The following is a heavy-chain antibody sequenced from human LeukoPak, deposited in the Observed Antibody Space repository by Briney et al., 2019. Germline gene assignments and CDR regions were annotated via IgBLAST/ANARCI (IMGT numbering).Heavy chain of an antibody. J-gene: IGHJ4*02. CDR1: GGSFSGYY. Sequence: PSETLSLTCAVYGGSFSGYYWSWIRQPPGKGLEWIGEINHSGSTNYNPSLKSRVTISVDTSKNQFSLKLSSVTAADTAVYYCARGPQGTWIHLWKFDYWGQGTLVTVSS. CDR2: INHSGST. V-gene: IGHV4-34*01. D-gene: IGHD5-18*01. CDR3: ARGPQGTWIHLWKFDY.